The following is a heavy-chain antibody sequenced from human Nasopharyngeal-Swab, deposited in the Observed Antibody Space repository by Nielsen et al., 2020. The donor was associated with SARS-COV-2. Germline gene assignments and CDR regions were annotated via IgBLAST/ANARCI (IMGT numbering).Heavy chain of an antibody. CDR1: GGSFSGYY. J-gene: IGHJ6*02. CDR2: INHSGST. V-gene: IGHV4-34*01. D-gene: IGHD3-10*01. Sequence: ESLKISCAVYGGSFSGYYWSWIRQPPGKGLEWIGEINHSGSTNYNPSLKSRVTISVDTSKNQFSLKLSSVTAADTAVYYCAGGPLLWFGEIPNSRARSYYYGMDVWGQGTTVTVSS. CDR3: AGGPLLWFGEIPNSRARSYYYGMDV.